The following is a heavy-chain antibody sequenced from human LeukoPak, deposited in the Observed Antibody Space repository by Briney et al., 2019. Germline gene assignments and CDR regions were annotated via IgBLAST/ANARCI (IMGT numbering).Heavy chain of an antibody. CDR2: IKQDGSEK. CDR3: ARDRLYSSSSEDY. Sequence: PGGSLRLSCAASGFTFSSYWMSWVRQAPGKGLEWVANIKQDGSEKYYVDSVKGRFTISRDNAKNSLYLQMNSLRAEDTAVYYCARDRLYSSSSEDYWGQGTLVTVSS. D-gene: IGHD6-6*01. J-gene: IGHJ4*02. CDR1: GFTFSSYW. V-gene: IGHV3-7*01.